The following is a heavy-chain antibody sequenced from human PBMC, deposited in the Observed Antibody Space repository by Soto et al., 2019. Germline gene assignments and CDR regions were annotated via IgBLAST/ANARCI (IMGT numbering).Heavy chain of an antibody. CDR3: ARRLLQPRRYYYGMDV. D-gene: IGHD4-4*01. CDR2: IYYSGST. CDR1: GGSISSSSYY. V-gene: IGHV4-39*01. J-gene: IGHJ6*02. Sequence: PSETLSLTCTVSGGSISSSSYYWCWIRQTPGKGLEWIGSIYYSGSTYYNPSLKSRVTISVDTSKNQFSLKLSSVTAADTAVYYCARRLLQPRRYYYGMDVWGQGTTVTVSS.